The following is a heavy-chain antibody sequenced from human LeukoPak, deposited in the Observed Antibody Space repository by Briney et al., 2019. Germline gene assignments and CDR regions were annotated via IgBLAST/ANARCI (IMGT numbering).Heavy chain of an antibody. CDR2: NNSSGSTN. CDR1: GFTFSDYY. D-gene: IGHD3-22*01. CDR3: ARDRSLIGDSSGYYYWDYYYMDV. J-gene: IGHJ6*03. V-gene: IGHV3-11*04. Sequence: PGGPVTLPYSASGFTFSDYYMRWIGPAPGKGREGVSYNNSSGSTNHYADAVKGRFTIFRDHAQNSLHLQMNSLRADDTAVYYCARDRSLIGDSSGYYYWDYYYMDVWGKGTTVTVTS.